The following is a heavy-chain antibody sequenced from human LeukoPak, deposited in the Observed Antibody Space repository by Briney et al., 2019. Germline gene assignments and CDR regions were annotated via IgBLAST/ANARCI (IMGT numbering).Heavy chain of an antibody. Sequence: GGSLRLSCAASGFTFSSYSMTWVRLAPGKGLGWVSVISGSGGNTVSADSLKGRFSLSRDNSKNTLYLQMNSLRAEDTAVYYCARVSVSGTGRSWFDAWGQGTLVTVSS. CDR3: ARVSVSGTGRSWFDA. J-gene: IGHJ5*02. D-gene: IGHD6-19*01. CDR1: GFTFSSYS. V-gene: IGHV3-23*01. CDR2: ISGSGGNT.